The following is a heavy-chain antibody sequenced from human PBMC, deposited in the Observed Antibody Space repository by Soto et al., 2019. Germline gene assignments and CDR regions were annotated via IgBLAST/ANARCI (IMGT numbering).Heavy chain of an antibody. CDR3: ARDQCISTSCDRGRPLNAFDI. V-gene: IGHV4-30-4*01. Sequence: SETLSLTCTVSGGSISSGDYYWSWIRQPPGKGLEWIGYIYYSGSTYYNPSLKSRVTISVDTSKNQFSLKLSSVTAADTAVYYCARDQCISTSCDRGRPLNAFDIWGQGTLVTVS. CDR2: IYYSGST. J-gene: IGHJ3*02. D-gene: IGHD2-2*02. CDR1: GGSISSGDYY.